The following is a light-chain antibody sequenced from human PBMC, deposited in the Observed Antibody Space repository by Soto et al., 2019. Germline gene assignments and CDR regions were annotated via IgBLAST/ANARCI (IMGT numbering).Light chain of an antibody. V-gene: IGLV2-8*01. CDR3: ASYAGSNNSV. CDR1: SSDVGGYNH. J-gene: IGLJ1*01. CDR2: DVS. Sequence: QSALTHPPSASGSPGQSVTTSCTGTSSDVGGYNHVSWYQQNPGKAPKLMIYDVSKRPSGVPDRFSGSKSGNTASLTISGLQAEDEAYYYCASYAGSNNSVFGTGTKLTVL.